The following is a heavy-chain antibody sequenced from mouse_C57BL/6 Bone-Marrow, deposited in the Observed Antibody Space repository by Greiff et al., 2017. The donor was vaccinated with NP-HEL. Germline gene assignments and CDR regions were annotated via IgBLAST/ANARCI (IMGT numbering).Heavy chain of an antibody. CDR1: GYTFTDYY. CDR3: GGSSYGWFAY. D-gene: IGHD1-1*01. CDR2: INPNNGGT. V-gene: IGHV1-26*01. J-gene: IGHJ3*01. Sequence: EVQLQQSGPELVKPGASVKISCKASGYTFTDYYMNWVKQSHGKSLEWIGDINPNNGGTSYNQKFKGKATLTVDKYSSTAYMELRSLTSEDSAVYYCGGSSYGWFAYWGQGTLVTVPA.